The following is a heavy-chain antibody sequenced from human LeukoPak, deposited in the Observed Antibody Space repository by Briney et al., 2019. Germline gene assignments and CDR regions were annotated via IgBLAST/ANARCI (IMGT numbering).Heavy chain of an antibody. J-gene: IGHJ6*03. Sequence: GGSLRLSCAASGFTFSVYDMTWVRQAPGKGLEWVSTIGGRGGSTYYADSVKGRFTISRDNSKNTLYLQMNSLRAEDTAVYYCAKEIERSSWPYYYYMDVWGKGTTVTVSS. CDR2: IGGRGGST. CDR3: AKEIERSSWPYYYYMDV. V-gene: IGHV3-23*01. D-gene: IGHD6-13*01. CDR1: GFTFSVYD.